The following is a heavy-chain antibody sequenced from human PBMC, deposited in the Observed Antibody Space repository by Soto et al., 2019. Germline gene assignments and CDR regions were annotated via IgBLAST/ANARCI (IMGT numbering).Heavy chain of an antibody. D-gene: IGHD3-10*01. CDR1: GFTFSSYG. V-gene: IGHV3-33*01. CDR3: ARDQGGKWFGELHPSTPYYYYYGMDV. J-gene: IGHJ6*02. Sequence: QVQLVESGGGVVQPGRSLRLSCAASGFTFSSYGMHWVRQAPGKGLEWVAVIWYDGSNKYYADSVKGRFTISRDNSKNPLSLQMNSLRAEDQAVYYCARDQGGKWFGELHPSTPYYYYYGMDVWGQGTTVTVSS. CDR2: IWYDGSNK.